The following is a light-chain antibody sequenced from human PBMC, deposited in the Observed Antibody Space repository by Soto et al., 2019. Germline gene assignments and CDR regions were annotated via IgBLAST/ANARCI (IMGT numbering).Light chain of an antibody. CDR1: QGINNY. J-gene: IGKJ1*01. Sequence: DIQMTQSPSSLSASVGDRVTITCRASQGINNYLAWYQQKPGKVPKLLINAASTLQSGVPSRISGSGSGTDFTLTISSLQPEDVATYYCQKYNSAPQTVGQGTKVEIK. CDR2: AAS. V-gene: IGKV1-27*01. CDR3: QKYNSAPQT.